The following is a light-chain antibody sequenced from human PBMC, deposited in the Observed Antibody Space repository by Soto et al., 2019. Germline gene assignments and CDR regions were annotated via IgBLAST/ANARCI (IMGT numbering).Light chain of an antibody. CDR2: KVS. CDR1: QSLVHSDGNTY. Sequence: DIVLTQTRLSSPVTLGQPASISCRSSQSLVHSDGNTYLSWFHQRPGQPPRLLIDKVSNRFSGVPDRFSGSGAGTDFTLKISRVEAEDVGIYFCMQATQYRPYTFGQGTKLEIK. V-gene: IGKV2-24*01. J-gene: IGKJ2*01. CDR3: MQATQYRPYT.